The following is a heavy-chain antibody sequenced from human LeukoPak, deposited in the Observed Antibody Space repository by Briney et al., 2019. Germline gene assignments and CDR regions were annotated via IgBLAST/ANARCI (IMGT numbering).Heavy chain of an antibody. J-gene: IGHJ6*03. V-gene: IGHV1-69*13. CDR2: IIHICGTA. CDR3: AREKFGLLWFGELSKPYYYYYMDV. D-gene: IGHD3-10*01. Sequence: SVKVSCQVSGYTFTDYYMHRVRQAPGQGLEWMGGIIHICGTANYAQKFQGRVTITADESTSTAYMELSSLRSEDTAVYYCAREKFGLLWFGELSKPYYYYYMDVWGKGTTVTVSS. CDR1: GYTFTDYY.